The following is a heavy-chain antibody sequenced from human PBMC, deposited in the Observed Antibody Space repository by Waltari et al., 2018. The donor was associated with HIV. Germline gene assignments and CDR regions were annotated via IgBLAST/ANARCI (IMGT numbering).Heavy chain of an antibody. CDR1: GFTFSSYS. V-gene: IGHV3-48*01. CDR3: ARPGRFGELRGGNNWFDP. CDR2: ISSSSSTI. Sequence: EVQLVESGGGLVQPGGSLRLSCAASGFTFSSYSMNWVRQAPGKGLEWVSYISSSSSTIYYADSVKGRFTISRDNAKNSLYLQMNSLRAEDTAVYYCARPGRFGELRGGNNWFDPWGQGTLVTVSS. J-gene: IGHJ5*02. D-gene: IGHD3-10*01.